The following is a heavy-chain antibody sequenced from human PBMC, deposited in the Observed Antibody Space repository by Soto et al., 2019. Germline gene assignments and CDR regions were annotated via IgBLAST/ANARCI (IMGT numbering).Heavy chain of an antibody. CDR1: GYTFTSYA. J-gene: IGHJ3*02. V-gene: IGHV1-3*01. D-gene: IGHD3-16*01. CDR2: INAGNGNT. Sequence: ASVKVSCQASGYTFTSYAMHWVRQAPGQRLEWMGWINAGNGNTKYSQKFQGRVTITRDTSASTAYMELNSLKTEDTAVYYCTRITVHDAFDIWGQGTMVTVSS. CDR3: TRITVHDAFDI.